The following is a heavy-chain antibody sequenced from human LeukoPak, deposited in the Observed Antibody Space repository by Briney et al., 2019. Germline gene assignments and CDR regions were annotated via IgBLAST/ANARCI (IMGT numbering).Heavy chain of an antibody. D-gene: IGHD3-16*01. J-gene: IGHJ3*02. V-gene: IGHV1-8*01. CDR1: GYTFTSYD. Sequence: GTSVKVSCKASGYTFTSYDINWVRQATGQGLEWMGWMSPNSGNTGYAQKFQGRVTMTRNTSISTAYMELSSLRSEDTAVYYCARSPWGLDAFDIWGQGTMVTVSS. CDR3: ARSPWGLDAFDI. CDR2: MSPNSGNT.